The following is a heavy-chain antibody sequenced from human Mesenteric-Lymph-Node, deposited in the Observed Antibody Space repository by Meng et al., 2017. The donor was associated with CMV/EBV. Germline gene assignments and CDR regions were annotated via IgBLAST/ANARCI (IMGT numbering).Heavy chain of an antibody. Sequence: GESLKISCAASGFNFDDYGMSWVRQAPGKGLEWVSGINWSGGRGYADSVKGRFTISRDNAKNSLYLQMNSVRAEDTALYYCARETIAVRKYHYGMDVWGQGTTVTVSS. CDR3: ARETIAVRKYHYGMDV. V-gene: IGHV3-20*04. D-gene: IGHD6-6*01. CDR1: GFNFDDYG. CDR2: INWSGGR. J-gene: IGHJ6*02.